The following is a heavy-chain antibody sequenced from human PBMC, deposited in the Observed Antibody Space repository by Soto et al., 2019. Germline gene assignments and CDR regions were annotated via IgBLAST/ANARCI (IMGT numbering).Heavy chain of an antibody. D-gene: IGHD1-26*01. J-gene: IGHJ6*02. CDR2: INPNSGDT. V-gene: IGHV1-2*02. CDR3: AKGGAIVAAGTRVYLYNAMDV. Sequence: ASVKVSCKASGYTFTGYYVHWVRQAPGQGLEWMGWINPNSGDTYLAQRFQGRVTMNRDTSIGTAYMEMRGLTSDDTAEYYCAKGGAIVAAGTRVYLYNAMDVWGQGTTVTVSS. CDR1: GYTFTGYY.